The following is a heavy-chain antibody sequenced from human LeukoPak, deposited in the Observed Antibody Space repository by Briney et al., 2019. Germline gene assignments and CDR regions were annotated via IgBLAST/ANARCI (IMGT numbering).Heavy chain of an antibody. D-gene: IGHD5-24*01. CDR1: GFTFTSYT. CDR2: IGSSGGST. V-gene: IGHV3-23*01. J-gene: IGHJ3*01. CDR3: VKDIQLST. Sequence: GGSLRLSCAASGFTFTSYTMNWVRQAPGKGLEWVSLIGSSGGSTYYADSVKGRFTISRDNSNHTLSLQMNSLRVEDTAIYYCVKDIQLSTWGLGTMVTVSS.